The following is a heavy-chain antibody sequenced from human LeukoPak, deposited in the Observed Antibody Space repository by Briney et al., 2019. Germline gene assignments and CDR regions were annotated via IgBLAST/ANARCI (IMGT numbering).Heavy chain of an antibody. Sequence: SETLSLTCTVSGGSLSSDYWSWIRQPPGKGLEWIGFIYYSGSTNYNPSLKSRVTISVDTSKTQFSLKLSSVTAADTAVYYCARIDSVGVYWGQGTLVTVSS. J-gene: IGHJ4*02. D-gene: IGHD5/OR15-5a*01. CDR2: IYYSGST. CDR3: ARIDSVGVY. CDR1: GGSLSSDY. V-gene: IGHV4-59*01.